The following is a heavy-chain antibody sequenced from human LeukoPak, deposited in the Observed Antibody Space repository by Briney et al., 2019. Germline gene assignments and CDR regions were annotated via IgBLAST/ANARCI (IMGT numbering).Heavy chain of an antibody. V-gene: IGHV4-59*01. Sequence: SETLSLTCTVSGGSISSYYWSWIRRPPGKGLEWIGYIYYSGSTNYNPSLKSRVTISVGTSKNQFSLKLSSVTAADTAVYYCARSAGLGVTGYSYYFDYWGQGTLVTVSS. J-gene: IGHJ4*02. CDR1: GGSISSYY. D-gene: IGHD3-9*01. CDR3: ARSAGLGVTGYSYYFDY. CDR2: IYYSGST.